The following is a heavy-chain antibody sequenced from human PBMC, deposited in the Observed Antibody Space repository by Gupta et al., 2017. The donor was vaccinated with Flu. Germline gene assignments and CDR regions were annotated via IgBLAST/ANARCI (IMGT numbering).Heavy chain of an antibody. D-gene: IGHD1-26*01. J-gene: IGHJ4*02. CDR2: IWYDGSNK. CDR3: ARDHPGVYSGSYHFDY. CDR1: GFTFRSYG. Sequence: QVQLVESGGGVVQPGRSLRLSCAASGFTFRSYGLHWVRQAPGKGLEWVAVIWYDGSNKYYADSVKGRFTISRDNSKNTLYLQMNSLRAEDTAVYYCARDHPGVYSGSYHFDYWGQGTLVTVSS. V-gene: IGHV3-33*01.